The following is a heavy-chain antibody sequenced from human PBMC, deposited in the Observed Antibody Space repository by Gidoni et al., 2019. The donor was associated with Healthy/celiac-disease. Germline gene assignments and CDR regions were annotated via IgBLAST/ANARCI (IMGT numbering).Heavy chain of an antibody. J-gene: IGHJ5*02. Sequence: EVPLLESGGGLVQPGGSLSLSCAASGFTFSRYAMSWVRQAPGKGLEWVSAISGSGGSTYYAESVKGRFTISRDNSKNTLYLQMNSLRAEDTAVYYCAKDTYYDILTGNNWFDPWGQGTLVTVSS. V-gene: IGHV3-23*01. CDR1: GFTFSRYA. CDR2: ISGSGGST. D-gene: IGHD3-9*01. CDR3: AKDTYYDILTGNNWFDP.